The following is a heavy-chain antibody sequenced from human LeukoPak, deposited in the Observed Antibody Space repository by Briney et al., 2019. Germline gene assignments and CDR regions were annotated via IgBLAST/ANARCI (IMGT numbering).Heavy chain of an antibody. V-gene: IGHV3-48*03. D-gene: IGHD1-7*01. CDR1: GFIFSNYE. J-gene: IGHJ6*02. CDR2: ISGSGSTM. CDR3: ARNLGYNWNYGSFGYYGMDV. Sequence: PGGSLRLSCAASGFIFSNYEMNWVRQAPGKGLFWVSYISGSGSTMYYADSVKGRFTISRDNAKNSLYLQMNSLRAENTAVYYCARNLGYNWNYGSFGYYGMDVWGQGTTVTVSS.